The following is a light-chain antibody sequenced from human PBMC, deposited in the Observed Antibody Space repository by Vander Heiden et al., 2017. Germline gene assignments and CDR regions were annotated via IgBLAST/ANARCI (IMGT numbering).Light chain of an antibody. CDR3: VAWDSSLSARL. CDR2: DTY. Sequence: QSVSTQPPPVSAAPGQKVTISCSGSNSNIGNDFVSWYQHLPRTAPKLLIYDTYKRPSGIPDRFSASKSGTSATLDITGLQTGDEADYYCVAWDSSLSARLFGGGTKLTVL. V-gene: IGLV1-51*01. CDR1: NSNIGNDF. J-gene: IGLJ3*02.